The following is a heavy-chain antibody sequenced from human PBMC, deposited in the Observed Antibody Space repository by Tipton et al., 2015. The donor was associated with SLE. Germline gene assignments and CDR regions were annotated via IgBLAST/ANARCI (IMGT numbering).Heavy chain of an antibody. CDR3: VRGGRGRGFSGYEPIDF. D-gene: IGHD5-12*01. Sequence: TLSLTCTVSGGSISGRDYHWTWIRQHPGKGLEWIGLIWYNGVIYYNPSLRSRVTISVDTSKNQFSLKLTSVTTADTAVYFCVRGGRGRGFSGYEPIDFWGQGTLVTVSS. J-gene: IGHJ4*02. CDR1: GGSISGRDYH. CDR2: IWYNGVI. V-gene: IGHV4-30-4*08.